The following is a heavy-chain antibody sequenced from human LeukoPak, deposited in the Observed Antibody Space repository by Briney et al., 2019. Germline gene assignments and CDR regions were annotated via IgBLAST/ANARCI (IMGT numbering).Heavy chain of an antibody. V-gene: IGHV4-39*07. Sequence: SETLSLTCTVSSGSISTSNYYWGWVRQPPGKALEWIGNIFYSGSTYYSPSLKSRVTISLDTSRNQFSLKLNSVTAEDTAFYYCARDRWFGESLPAHFEYWGQGTLVTVSS. CDR1: SGSISTSNYY. CDR2: IFYSGST. D-gene: IGHD3-10*01. J-gene: IGHJ4*02. CDR3: ARDRWFGESLPAHFEY.